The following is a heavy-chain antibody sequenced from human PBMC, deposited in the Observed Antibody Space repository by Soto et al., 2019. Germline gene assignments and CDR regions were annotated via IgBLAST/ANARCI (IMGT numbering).Heavy chain of an antibody. CDR3: AKDIALDFWSGYPYRPTYYFDY. D-gene: IGHD3-3*01. Sequence: EVQLVESGGGLVQPGRSLRLSCAASGFTFDDYAMHWVRQAPGKGLEWVSGISWNSGSIGYADSVKGRFTISRDNAKNSLYLQMNSLRAEDTALYYCAKDIALDFWSGYPYRPTYYFDYWGQGTLVTVSS. CDR2: ISWNSGSI. J-gene: IGHJ4*02. CDR1: GFTFDDYA. V-gene: IGHV3-9*01.